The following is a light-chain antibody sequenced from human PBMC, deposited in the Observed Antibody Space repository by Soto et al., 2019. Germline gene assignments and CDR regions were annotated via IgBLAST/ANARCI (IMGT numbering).Light chain of an antibody. J-gene: IGKJ2*01. V-gene: IGKV1-39*01. CDR1: QSISSY. CDR3: QQSYSTPPT. Sequence: DIQMTQSPSSLSASVGDRVTITCRASQSISSYLNWYQQKPGKAPKLLIYAASRLQSWVPSRFSGSGSGTDFTLTISSLQPEDFATYYCQQSYSTPPTFGQGTKVEIK. CDR2: AAS.